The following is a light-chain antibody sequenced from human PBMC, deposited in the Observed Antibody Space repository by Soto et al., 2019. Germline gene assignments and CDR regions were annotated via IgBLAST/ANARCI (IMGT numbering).Light chain of an antibody. CDR1: QSVSSY. CDR3: QQRSSWPRT. Sequence: EIVLTQSPATLSLSPGERATLSCRASQSVSSYLAWYQQKPGQTPRLLIYDASNRATGIPARFSGCGSVTDFTLTISTLEPEDFAVYYCQQRSSWPRTFGQGTKLEIK. CDR2: DAS. J-gene: IGKJ2*01. V-gene: IGKV3-11*01.